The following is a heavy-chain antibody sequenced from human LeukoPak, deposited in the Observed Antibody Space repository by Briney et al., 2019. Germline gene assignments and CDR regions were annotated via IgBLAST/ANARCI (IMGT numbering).Heavy chain of an antibody. V-gene: IGHV1-18*04. D-gene: IGHD6-19*01. J-gene: IGHJ5*02. CDR2: ISAYNGNT. Sequence: ASVKVSCKASGYTFTSYGISWVRQAPGQGLEWMGGISAYNGNTNYAQKLQGRVTMTTDTSTSTAYMELRSLRSDDTAVYYCARERANSSGWDEGWFDPWGQGTLVTVSS. CDR1: GYTFTSYG. CDR3: ARERANSSGWDEGWFDP.